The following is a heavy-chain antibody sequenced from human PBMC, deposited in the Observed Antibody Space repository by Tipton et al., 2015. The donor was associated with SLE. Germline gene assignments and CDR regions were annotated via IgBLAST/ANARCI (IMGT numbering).Heavy chain of an antibody. CDR3: AGGTGAYFDH. CDR1: GFTYSGYA. D-gene: IGHD3-16*01. CDR2: IRADGSNK. J-gene: IGHJ4*02. Sequence: SGFTYSGYATHWVRQAPGKVLEWVAFIRADGSNKDYADSVKGRFTISRDNSKNTLYLQMNRLRVEDTAVYYCAGGTGAYFDHWGQGTLVTVSS. V-gene: IGHV3-30*02.